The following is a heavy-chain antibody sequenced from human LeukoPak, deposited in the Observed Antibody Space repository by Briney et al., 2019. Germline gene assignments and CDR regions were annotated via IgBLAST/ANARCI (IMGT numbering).Heavy chain of an antibody. CDR2: IYYSGST. CDR1: GGSISSGGYY. Sequence: SGTLSLSCAVSGGSISSGGYYWSWIRQHPGKELEWIGYIYYSGSTYYNPSLKSRVTISVDTSKNQFSPKLSSVTAADTGVYYCARHRGSGWYSFDYWGQGTLVTVSS. J-gene: IGHJ4*02. CDR3: ARHRGSGWYSFDY. V-gene: IGHV4-39*01. D-gene: IGHD6-19*01.